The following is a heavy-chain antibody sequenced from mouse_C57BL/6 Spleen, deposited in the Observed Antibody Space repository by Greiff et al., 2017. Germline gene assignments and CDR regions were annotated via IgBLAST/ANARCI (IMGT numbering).Heavy chain of an antibody. CDR2: IYPGDGDT. CDR3: ARDDYDENYYAMDY. D-gene: IGHD2-4*01. V-gene: IGHV1-82*01. CDR1: GYAFSSSW. J-gene: IGHJ4*01. Sequence: VQLQQSGPELVKPGASVKISCKASGYAFSSSWMNWVKQRPGKGLEWIGRIYPGDGDTNYNEKFKSKATLTVDTSSSTAYMQLSSLTSDDSAVYYCARDDYDENYYAMDYWGQGTSVTVSS.